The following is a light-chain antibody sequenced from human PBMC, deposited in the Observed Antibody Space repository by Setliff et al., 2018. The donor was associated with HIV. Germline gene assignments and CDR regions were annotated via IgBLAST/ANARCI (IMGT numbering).Light chain of an antibody. Sequence: QSVLTKPASVSGSPGQSITISCTGISSDVGTYNFVSWYQQHPGKAPKLMIYDVSNRPSGVSNRFSGSKSGNTASLTISGLQAEDEADYYCSSYKSIPLYVFGTGTKVTVL. CDR3: SSYKSIPLYV. CDR1: SSDVGTYNF. J-gene: IGLJ1*01. CDR2: DVS. V-gene: IGLV2-14*03.